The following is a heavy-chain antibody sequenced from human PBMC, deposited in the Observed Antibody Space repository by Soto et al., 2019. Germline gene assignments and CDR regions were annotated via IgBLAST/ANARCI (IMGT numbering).Heavy chain of an antibody. Sequence: EVQLVESGGGLVQPGGSLRRSCVASGFTFTSSWMHWVRQAPGKGLVWVSRVTEDGSGADYADSVKGRFTISRDNARNTVYLEMNSLRAEDTAVYYCAKGERYSGYDEYFDYWGQGTLVTVSS. D-gene: IGHD5-12*01. CDR1: GFTFTSSW. CDR3: AKGERYSGYDEYFDY. CDR2: VTEDGSGA. V-gene: IGHV3-74*01. J-gene: IGHJ4*02.